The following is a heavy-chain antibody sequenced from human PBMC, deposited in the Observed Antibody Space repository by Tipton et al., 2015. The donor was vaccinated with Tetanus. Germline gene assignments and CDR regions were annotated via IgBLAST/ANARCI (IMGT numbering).Heavy chain of an antibody. J-gene: IGHJ4*02. V-gene: IGHV1-69*01. D-gene: IGHD2-2*01. CDR1: GGTFTNYA. CDR3: GRAPTRICRAYDC. CDR2: ITPIFGTT. Sequence: QLVQSGAEAKKPGSSVKVSCKASGGTFTNYALSWVRQAPGQGLEWVGGITPIFGTTNSAPKFQGRVTITADESTNTAYMELSSLRSEDTAVYCCGRAPTRICRAYDCWGQGTHITVSS.